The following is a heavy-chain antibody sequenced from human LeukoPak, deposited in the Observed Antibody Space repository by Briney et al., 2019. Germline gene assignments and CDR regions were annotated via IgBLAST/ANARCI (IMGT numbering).Heavy chain of an antibody. CDR3: AKPPKNIAVAGNRFDY. CDR1: GFTFSSYE. Sequence: PGGSLRLSCAAPGFTFSSYEMNWVRQAPGKGLEWVSYISSSGSTIYYADSVKGRFTISRDNAKNTLYLQMNSLRAEDTAVYYCAKPPKNIAVAGNRFDYWGQGTLVTVSS. V-gene: IGHV3-48*03. D-gene: IGHD6-19*01. J-gene: IGHJ4*02. CDR2: ISSSGSTI.